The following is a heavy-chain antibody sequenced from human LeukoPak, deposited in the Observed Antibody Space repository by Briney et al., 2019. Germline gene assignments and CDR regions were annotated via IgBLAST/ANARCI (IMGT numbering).Heavy chain of an antibody. CDR3: ATGYSSSWDYYFDY. Sequence: GGSLRLSCAASGFTVSSNYMSWVRQAPGKGLEWVSVIYSGGSTYYADSVKGRFTISRDNSKNTLYLQMNSLRAEDTAVYYCATGYSSSWDYYFDYWGQGTLVTVSS. D-gene: IGHD6-13*01. CDR1: GFTVSSNY. J-gene: IGHJ4*02. CDR2: IYSGGST. V-gene: IGHV3-53*01.